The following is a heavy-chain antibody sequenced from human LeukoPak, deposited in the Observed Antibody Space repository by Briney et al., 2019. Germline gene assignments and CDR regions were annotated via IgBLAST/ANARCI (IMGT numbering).Heavy chain of an antibody. V-gene: IGHV3-23*01. CDR3: GKTTVGYSSGQKPAWPVDY. D-gene: IGHD5-18*01. CDR2: IFGSGGSP. Sequence: GGSLRLSCEASGFTLGSHAMYWVRQAPGKGLEWVAGIFGSGGSPHYADPVKGRFTISRDNSRNTVYLQINSLRAEDTAVYYCGKTTVGYSSGQKPAWPVDYWGQGTLVTVSP. J-gene: IGHJ4*02. CDR1: GFTLGSHA.